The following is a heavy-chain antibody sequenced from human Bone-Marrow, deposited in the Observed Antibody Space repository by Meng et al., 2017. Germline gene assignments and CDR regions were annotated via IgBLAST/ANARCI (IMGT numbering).Heavy chain of an antibody. Sequence: LRLSCTVSGGSISSGSYYWSWIRQPAGKGLEWIGRIYTSGSTNYNPSLKSRVTISVDTSKNQFSLKRSSVTAADTAVYYCARFDSSGYYYVDAFDIWGQGTMVTVSS. J-gene: IGHJ3*02. D-gene: IGHD3-22*01. CDR3: ARFDSSGYYYVDAFDI. CDR2: IYTSGST. V-gene: IGHV4-61*02. CDR1: GGSISSGSYY.